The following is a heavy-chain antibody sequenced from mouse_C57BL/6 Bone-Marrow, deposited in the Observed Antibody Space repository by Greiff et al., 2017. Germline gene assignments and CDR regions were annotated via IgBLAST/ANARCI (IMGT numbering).Heavy chain of an antibody. J-gene: IGHJ3*01. D-gene: IGHD2-2*01. V-gene: IGHV1-78*01. CDR3: ARVGGLRRTAPCVAY. CDR1: GYTFTDHT. CDR2: IYPRDGST. Sequence: QVQLQQSDAELVKPGASVKISCKVSGYTFTDHTIHWMKQRPEQGLEWIGYIYPRDGSTKYNEKFKGKATLTADKSSSTAYMQLHSLTSEDSAVYFGARVGGLRRTAPCVAYWGQGTLVTVSA.